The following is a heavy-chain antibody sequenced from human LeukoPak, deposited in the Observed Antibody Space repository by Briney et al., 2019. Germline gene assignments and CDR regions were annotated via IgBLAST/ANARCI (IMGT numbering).Heavy chain of an antibody. J-gene: IGHJ4*02. D-gene: IGHD6-25*01. CDR2: ISGSGGST. CDR1: GFTFSSYA. Sequence: GASLRLSYAASGFTFSSYAMSWVRQAPGKGLEWVSGISGSGGSTYYADSVKGRFTISRDNSKNTLYLQMNSLRAEDTAVYYCAKDQRGPLFDYWGQGTLVTASS. CDR3: AKDQRGPLFDY. V-gene: IGHV3-23*01.